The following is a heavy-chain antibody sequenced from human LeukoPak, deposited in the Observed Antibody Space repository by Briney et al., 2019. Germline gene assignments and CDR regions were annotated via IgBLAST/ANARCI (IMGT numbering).Heavy chain of an antibody. CDR1: GITFANSA. CDR2: IVLGSENT. D-gene: IGHD5-12*01. Sequence: SVKVSCKASGITFANSAVQWVRQARGQRLEWMGWIVLGSENTNYAQKFQERVTLTRDMSTATAYMDLSSLRADDTAVYYCVRGGYRGFDYEYWGQGTLVTVSS. V-gene: IGHV1-58*01. CDR3: VRGGYRGFDYEY. J-gene: IGHJ4*02.